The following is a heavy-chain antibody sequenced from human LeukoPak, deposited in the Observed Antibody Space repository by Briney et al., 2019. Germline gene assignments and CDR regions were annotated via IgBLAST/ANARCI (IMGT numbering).Heavy chain of an antibody. CDR3: ARDRRANLIAAADFHY. J-gene: IGHJ4*02. CDR2: ISAYNGNT. V-gene: IGHV1-18*01. Sequence: ASVKVSCKASGYTFTSYGISWVRQASGQGLEWMGWISAYNGNTNYAQKLQGRVTMTTDTSTSTAYLELRSLRSDDTAVYYCARDRRANLIAAADFHYWGQGTLVTVSS. D-gene: IGHD6-13*01. CDR1: GYTFTSYG.